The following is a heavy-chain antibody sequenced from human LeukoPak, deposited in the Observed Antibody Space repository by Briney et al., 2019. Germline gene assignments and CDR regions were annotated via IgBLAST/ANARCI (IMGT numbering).Heavy chain of an antibody. Sequence: GGSLGLSCAASGFTFSSYSMSWVRQAPGKGLEWVSGIANSGEDTYYADSVKGRFTISRDNSKNVLYLQMHNLRAEDTAMYYCAKDQIGYCSGGSCYDFDYWGQGTLVTVSS. J-gene: IGHJ4*02. D-gene: IGHD2-15*01. CDR3: AKDQIGYCSGGSCYDFDY. CDR1: GFTFSSYS. V-gene: IGHV3-23*01. CDR2: IANSGEDT.